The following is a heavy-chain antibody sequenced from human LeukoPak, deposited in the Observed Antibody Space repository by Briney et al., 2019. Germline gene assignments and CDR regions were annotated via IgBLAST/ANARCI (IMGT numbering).Heavy chain of an antibody. V-gene: IGHV3-21*01. Sequence: GGSLRLSCAASGFTFSSYSMNWIRQAPGKGLEWVSSISSSSSYIYYADSVKGRFTISRDNAKNSLYLQMNSLRAEDTAVYYCARKLRYFDWLFSPFDYWGQGTLVTVSS. D-gene: IGHD3-9*01. CDR1: GFTFSSYS. CDR3: ARKLRYFDWLFSPFDY. CDR2: ISSSSSYI. J-gene: IGHJ4*02.